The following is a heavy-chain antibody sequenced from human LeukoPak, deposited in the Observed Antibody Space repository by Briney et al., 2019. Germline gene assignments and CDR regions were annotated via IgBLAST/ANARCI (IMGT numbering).Heavy chain of an antibody. Sequence: APVKVTCKASGYTFTSYDINWVRQATGQGLEWMGWMNPNSGNTGYAQKFQGRVTITRNTSISTAYMELSSLRSEDTAVYYCARGVAGQQLVQYYYYYYYMDVWGKGTTVTVSS. CDR1: GYTFTSYD. CDR2: MNPNSGNT. D-gene: IGHD6-13*01. CDR3: ARGVAGQQLVQYYYYYYYMDV. J-gene: IGHJ6*03. V-gene: IGHV1-8*03.